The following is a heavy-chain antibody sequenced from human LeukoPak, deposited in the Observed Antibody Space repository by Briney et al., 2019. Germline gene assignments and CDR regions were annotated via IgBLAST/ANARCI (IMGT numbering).Heavy chain of an antibody. Sequence: ASVKVSCKASGYTFTGYYMHWVRQAPGQGLEWMGWINPNSGGTNYAQKFQGRVTMTRDTSISTAYLELRRLRSDDTAVHYCAGGNYYDSSCYYHDYWGQGTLVTVSS. CDR2: INPNSGGT. D-gene: IGHD3-22*01. V-gene: IGHV1-2*02. CDR3: AGGNYYDSSCYYHDY. J-gene: IGHJ4*02. CDR1: GYTFTGYY.